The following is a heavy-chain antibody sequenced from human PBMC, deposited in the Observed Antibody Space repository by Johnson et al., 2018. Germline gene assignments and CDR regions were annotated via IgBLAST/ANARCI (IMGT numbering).Heavy chain of an antibody. V-gene: IGHV3-30*18. Sequence: QVQLVQSGGGVVQPGRSLRLSCAASRFTSTYGMPWVRQAPGKGLEWVATISYDGNDKYYADSVKGRFTISRDTSKNTLYLQMNSLKTEDTAVYYCAKFDIWGQGTTVTVSS. CDR2: ISYDGNDK. CDR1: RFTSTYG. CDR3: AKFDI. D-gene: IGHD3-9*01. J-gene: IGHJ6*02.